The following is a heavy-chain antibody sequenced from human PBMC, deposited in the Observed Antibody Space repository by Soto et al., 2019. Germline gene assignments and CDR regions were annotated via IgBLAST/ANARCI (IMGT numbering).Heavy chain of an antibody. J-gene: IGHJ3*02. V-gene: IGHV3-30-3*01. Sequence: WLSLRLSCAASGFTFSSYAMHWIRKAPGKGLEWVAVISYDGSNKYYADSVKGRFTISRDNSKNTLYLQMNSLRAEDTAVYYCARVGYDFWSGSLWNAFDIWGQGTMVTVSS. CDR2: ISYDGSNK. CDR1: GFTFSSYA. D-gene: IGHD3-3*01. CDR3: ARVGYDFWSGSLWNAFDI.